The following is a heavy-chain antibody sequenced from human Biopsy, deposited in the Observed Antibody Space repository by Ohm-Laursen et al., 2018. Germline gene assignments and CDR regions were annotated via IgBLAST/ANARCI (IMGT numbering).Heavy chain of an antibody. CDR1: GFSFTGYY. J-gene: IGHJ4*02. CDR2: ISPKSGGT. CDR3: ALQSVAQMKNFDY. V-gene: IGHV1-2*02. Sequence: ASVKASCQASGFSFTGYYIHWVRQAPGQGLGWMGWISPKSGGTNYAQKFQGNITMTKNTSMSTAYMEMSRLRSDDTAVYYCALQSVAQMKNFDYWGQGTLVTVSS. D-gene: IGHD6-19*01.